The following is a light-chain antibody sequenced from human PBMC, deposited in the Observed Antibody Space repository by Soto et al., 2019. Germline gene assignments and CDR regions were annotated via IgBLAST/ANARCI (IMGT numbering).Light chain of an antibody. CDR1: QDINKN. V-gene: IGKV1-9*01. CDR2: AAS. CDR3: QQLNSYPLT. Sequence: DIQMTQSPSSLSASVGDRVTITCQASQDINKNLIWYQQKPGKAPKLLIYAASTLQSGVPSRFSGSGSGTDFTLTISSLQPEDFATYYCQQLNSYPLTFGGGTKWIS. J-gene: IGKJ4*01.